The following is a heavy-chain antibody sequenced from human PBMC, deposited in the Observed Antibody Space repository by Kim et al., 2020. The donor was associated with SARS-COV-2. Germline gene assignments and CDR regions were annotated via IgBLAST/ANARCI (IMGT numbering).Heavy chain of an antibody. CDR2: IDGSDGTT. J-gene: IGHJ4*02. Sequence: GGSLRLSCTTSGFTFTGHAMSWVRQAPGKGLEWVSSIDGSDGTTYYVDSVRGRFTISRDDSKNTLYLQMSALRGDDTAVFYCMKGGWGWVWDCWDQATLV. V-gene: IGHV3-23*01. CDR3: MKGGWGWVWDC. D-gene: IGHD2-21*01. CDR1: GFTFTGHA.